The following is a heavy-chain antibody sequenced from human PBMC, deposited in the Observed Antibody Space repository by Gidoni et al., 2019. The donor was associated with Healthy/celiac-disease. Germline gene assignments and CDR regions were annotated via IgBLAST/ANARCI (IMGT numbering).Heavy chain of an antibody. Sequence: QVQLQQWGAGLLKPSETLSLTCAVYVGSFSGYYWSWIRQPPGKGLEWIGEINHRGSTNYNPSRKSRVTISVDTSKNQFSLKLSSVTAADTAVYYCARALERITMVRGVRSDAFDIWGQGTMVTVSS. D-gene: IGHD3-10*01. CDR2: INHRGST. CDR1: VGSFSGYY. V-gene: IGHV4-34*01. J-gene: IGHJ3*02. CDR3: ARALERITMVRGVRSDAFDI.